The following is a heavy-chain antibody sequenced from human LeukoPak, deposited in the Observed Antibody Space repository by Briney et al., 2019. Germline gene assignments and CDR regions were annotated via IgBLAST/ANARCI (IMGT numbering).Heavy chain of an antibody. CDR3: AKHYYDSSGYYYFDY. D-gene: IGHD3-22*01. CDR1: GFTFSSYG. J-gene: IGHJ4*02. CDR2: IWYDGSNK. Sequence: PGGSLRLSCAASGFTFSSYGMHWVRQAPGKGLEWVAVIWYDGSNKYYADSVKGRFIISRDNSKNTLYLQMNSLRAEDTAVYYCAKHYYDSSGYYYFDYWGQGTLVTVSS. V-gene: IGHV3-33*06.